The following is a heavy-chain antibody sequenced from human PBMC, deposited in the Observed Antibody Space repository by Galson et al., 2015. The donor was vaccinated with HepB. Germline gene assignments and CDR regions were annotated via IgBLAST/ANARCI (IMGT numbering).Heavy chain of an antibody. J-gene: IGHJ4*02. CDR2: INHDASGT. CDR3: ARDRSLGSDFDY. V-gene: IGHV3-74*01. CDR1: GFTCSNYW. D-gene: IGHD6-25*01. Sequence: SLIISCAASGFTCSNYWIHWVRRDPGNGQVWVARINHDASGTSYGDSVKGRFIISRDNAKNPLYLQMNSLRREDTAVDYCARDRSLGSDFDYWGRGTLVTVSS.